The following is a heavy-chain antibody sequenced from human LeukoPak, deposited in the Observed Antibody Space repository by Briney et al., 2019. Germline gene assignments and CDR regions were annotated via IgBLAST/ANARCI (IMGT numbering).Heavy chain of an antibody. D-gene: IGHD2-2*01. CDR2: IIGDGGST. J-gene: IGHJ4*02. CDR1: GFTFGDYA. CDR3: AKMRRYCRSTNCYSYFDY. V-gene: IGHV3-43*02. Sequence: GGSLRLSCAASGFTFGDYAMHWVRQAPGKGLEWVSLIIGDGGSTNYADSVKGRVTISRDNSKNSLYLQMDSLRTEDTALYYCAKMRRYCRSTNCYSYFDYWGQGTLVTVSS.